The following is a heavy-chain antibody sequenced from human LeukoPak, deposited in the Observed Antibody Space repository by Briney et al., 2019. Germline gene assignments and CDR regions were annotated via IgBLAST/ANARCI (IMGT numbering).Heavy chain of an antibody. CDR1: GYSISSGYY. D-gene: IGHD6-13*01. CDR2: IYYSGNT. CDR3: AREIIAAAGTGIDY. Sequence: SETLSLTCTVSGYSISSGYYWDWIRQPPGKGLEWIGSIYYSGNTYYNSSLKSRVTISVDTSKNQFSLKLSSVTAADTAVYYCAREIIAAAGTGIDYWGQGTLVTVSS. J-gene: IGHJ4*02. V-gene: IGHV4-38-2*02.